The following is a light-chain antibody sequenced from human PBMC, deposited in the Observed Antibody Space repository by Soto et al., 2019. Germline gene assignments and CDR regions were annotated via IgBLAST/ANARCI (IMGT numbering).Light chain of an antibody. Sequence: QSVVTQPPSASGTPGQRVTIPCSGSSSNIRSNTVNWYQQLPGTAPKLLISSNDQRPSGVPDRFSGSKSGTSASLAISGLQSEDEADYYCAAWDDSLNGVVFGGGTKLTVL. CDR2: SND. CDR3: AAWDDSLNGVV. CDR1: SSNIRSNT. J-gene: IGLJ2*01. V-gene: IGLV1-44*01.